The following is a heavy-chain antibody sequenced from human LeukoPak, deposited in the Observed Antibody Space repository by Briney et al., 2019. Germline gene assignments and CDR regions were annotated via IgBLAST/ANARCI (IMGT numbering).Heavy chain of an antibody. Sequence: GASVKVSCKVSGHTLTELFMHWVRQAPGKGLEWMGGFDPEDGETIYAQKFQGRVTMTRDTSTSTVYMELSSLRSEDTAVYYCARDDRTRLLWFGELFSFYFDYWGQGTLVTVSS. J-gene: IGHJ4*02. CDR3: ARDDRTRLLWFGELFSFYFDY. D-gene: IGHD3-10*01. CDR2: FDPEDGET. CDR1: GHTLTELF. V-gene: IGHV1-24*01.